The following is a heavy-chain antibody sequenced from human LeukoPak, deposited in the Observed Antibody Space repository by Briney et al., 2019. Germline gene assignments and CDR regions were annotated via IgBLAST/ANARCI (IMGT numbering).Heavy chain of an antibody. CDR3: ARDPGAYSSSPIDY. CDR2: ITSSSSYI. V-gene: IGHV3-21*01. Sequence: GGSLRLSCAASGFTFSSHRMNWVRQAPGKGLEWVSSITSSSSYIYYADSVKGRFTISRDNAKNSLFLQMNSLRAEDTAVYYCARDPGAYSSSPIDYWGQGTLVTVSS. CDR1: GFTFSSHR. D-gene: IGHD6-6*01. J-gene: IGHJ4*02.